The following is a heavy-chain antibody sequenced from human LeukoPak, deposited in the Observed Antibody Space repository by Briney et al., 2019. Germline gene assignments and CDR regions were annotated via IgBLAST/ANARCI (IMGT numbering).Heavy chain of an antibody. CDR1: GFTFSSHA. V-gene: IGHV3-30*04. Sequence: GGSLRLSCAASGFTFSSHAMHWVRQAPGKGLEWVAVISFDGSNKYYVDSVRGRFTISRDNSKNTLFLQMNSLRAEDTAVYYCAKDGGLWVSAHWGDSWGRGTLVTVSS. CDR3: AKDGGLWVSAHWGDS. J-gene: IGHJ4*02. D-gene: IGHD7-27*01. CDR2: ISFDGSNK.